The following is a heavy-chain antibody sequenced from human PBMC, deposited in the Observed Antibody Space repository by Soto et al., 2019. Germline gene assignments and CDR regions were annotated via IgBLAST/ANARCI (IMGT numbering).Heavy chain of an antibody. D-gene: IGHD2-15*01. V-gene: IGHV1-69*01. CDR2: VIPIFGTP. CDR3: ARSQGGSSSLDIYYYYYYGMDV. Sequence: QVQLVQSGAEVKKPGSSVKVSCKAPGGTFSTYAISWVRQAPGQGLEWMGGVIPIFGTPKYAQKFQGRVTITADECTSTGYMEGRSLRSEDTAVYYCARSQGGSSSLDIYYYYYYGMDVWGQGTTVTVSS. J-gene: IGHJ6*02. CDR1: GGTFSTYA.